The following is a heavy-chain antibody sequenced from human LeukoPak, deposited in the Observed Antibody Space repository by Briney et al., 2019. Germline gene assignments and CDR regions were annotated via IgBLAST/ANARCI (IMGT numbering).Heavy chain of an antibody. V-gene: IGHV4-39*01. CDR1: GGSISSSSYY. Sequence: SETLSLTCTVSGGSISSSSYYWGWIRQAPGKGLEWIGSIYYSGSTYYNPSLKSRVTISVDTSKNQFSLKLSSVTAADTAVYYCARHQRYYDSSGYSYFDYFDYWGQGTLVTVSS. CDR2: IYYSGST. CDR3: ARHQRYYDSSGYSYFDYFDY. J-gene: IGHJ4*02. D-gene: IGHD3-22*01.